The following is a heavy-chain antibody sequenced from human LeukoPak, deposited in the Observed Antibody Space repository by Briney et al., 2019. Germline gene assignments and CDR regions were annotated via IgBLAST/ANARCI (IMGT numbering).Heavy chain of an antibody. D-gene: IGHD3-10*01. V-gene: IGHV4-34*01. CDR3: ALTMIRGAYYYMDV. Sequence: SQTLSLTCAVYGGSFSDYYWSWIRQPPGKGLEWIGEINHSGSTNYNPSLKSRVTISVDTSKNQFSLKLSFVTAADTAVYYCALTMIRGAYYYMDVWGRGTTVTVPS. CDR1: GGSFSDYY. J-gene: IGHJ6*03. CDR2: INHSGST.